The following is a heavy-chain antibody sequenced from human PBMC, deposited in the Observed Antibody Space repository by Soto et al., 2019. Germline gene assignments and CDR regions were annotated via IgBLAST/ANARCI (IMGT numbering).Heavy chain of an antibody. CDR1: GFTFSSYG. J-gene: IGHJ4*02. D-gene: IGHD3-16*01. CDR2: IWYDGSNK. Sequence: QVQLVESGGGVVQPGRSLRLSCAASGFTFSSYGMHWVRQAPGKGLEWVAVIWYDGSNKYYADSVKGRFTISRDNSKNPVYLQMNSLKAGDTAVYYRARAPHGGSGGSGFYYWGQGNLVTVSS. CDR3: ARAPHGGSGGSGFYY. V-gene: IGHV3-33*01.